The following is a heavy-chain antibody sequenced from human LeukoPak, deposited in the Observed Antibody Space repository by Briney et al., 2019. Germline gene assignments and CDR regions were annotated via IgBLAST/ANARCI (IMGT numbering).Heavy chain of an antibody. CDR1: GFTFSSYA. D-gene: IGHD3-22*01. V-gene: IGHV3-23*01. CDR3: AWDYYDSSVKNTRDYYMDV. CDR2: ISGSGGST. J-gene: IGHJ6*03. Sequence: GGSLRLSCAASGFTFSSYAMSWVRQAPGKGLEWVSAISGSGGSTYYADSVKGRFTISRDNSKNTLYLQMNSLRAEDTAVYYCAWDYYDSSVKNTRDYYMDVWGKGTTVTVSS.